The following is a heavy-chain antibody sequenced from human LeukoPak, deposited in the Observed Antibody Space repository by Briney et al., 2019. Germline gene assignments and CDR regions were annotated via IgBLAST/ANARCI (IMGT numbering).Heavy chain of an antibody. CDR2: IYYSGST. D-gene: IGHD3-22*01. CDR1: GGSISSYY. Sequence: SETLSLTCTVSGGSISSYYWSWIRQPPGKGLEWIGYIYYSGSTNYNPSLKSRVTISVDTSKNQFSLKLSSVTAADTAVYYCARGEYYDSSGYLLSCLDYWGQGTLVTVSS. CDR3: ARGEYYDSSGYLLSCLDY. V-gene: IGHV4-59*12. J-gene: IGHJ4*02.